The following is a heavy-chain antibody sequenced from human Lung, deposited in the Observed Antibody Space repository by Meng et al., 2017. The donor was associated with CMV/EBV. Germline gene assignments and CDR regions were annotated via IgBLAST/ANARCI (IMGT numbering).Heavy chain of an antibody. V-gene: IGHV3-43D*03. J-gene: IGHJ6*02. CDR3: AKDADGGKGYYYYGMDV. D-gene: IGHD4-23*01. Sequence: GESXKISCAASGFTFDDYAMHWVRQAPGKGLEWVSLISWDGGSTYYADSVKGRFTISRDNSKNSLYLQMNSLRAEDTALYYCAKDADGGKGYYYYGMDVWGQGTTVTVSS. CDR2: ISWDGGST. CDR1: GFTFDDYA.